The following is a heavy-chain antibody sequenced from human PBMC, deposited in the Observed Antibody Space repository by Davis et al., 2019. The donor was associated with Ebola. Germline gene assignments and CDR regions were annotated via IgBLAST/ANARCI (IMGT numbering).Heavy chain of an antibody. J-gene: IGHJ4*02. CDR2: INAGNGNT. Sequence: AASVKVSCKASGYTFTSYGISWVRQAPGQRLEWMGWINAGNGNTKYSQKFQGRVTITRDTSASTAYMELSSLRSEDTAVYYCARMLWSGYYFDYWGQGTLVTVSS. V-gene: IGHV1-3*01. CDR3: ARMLWSGYYFDY. D-gene: IGHD3-10*02. CDR1: GYTFTSYG.